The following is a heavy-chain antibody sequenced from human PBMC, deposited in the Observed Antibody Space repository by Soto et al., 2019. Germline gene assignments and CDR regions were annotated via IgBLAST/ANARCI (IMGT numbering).Heavy chain of an antibody. CDR2: IDADNGDT. V-gene: IGHV1-24*01. CDR3: ASGRGAAASPYYYYGMDV. Sequence: ASVKVSCKVSGYTLTELSMHWVRQAPGKGLEWMGGIDADNGDTNYAQKLQGRVTMTADTSTSTAYMELRSLRSDDTAVYYCASGRGAAASPYYYYGMDVWGQGTTVTVSS. J-gene: IGHJ6*02. CDR1: GYTLTELS. D-gene: IGHD6-13*01.